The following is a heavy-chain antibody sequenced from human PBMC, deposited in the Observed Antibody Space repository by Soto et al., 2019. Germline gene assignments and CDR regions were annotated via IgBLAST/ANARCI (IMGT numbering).Heavy chain of an antibody. D-gene: IGHD3-22*01. CDR3: AIVNVLDSSGYGMSDY. CDR1: GGSISSGDYC. Sequence: SETLSLTCTVSGGSISSGDYCWSWIRQPPGKGLEWIGYMYSSGSTHYNPSLKSRVTISIDTSKNQFSLKLSSVTAADTAVYYCAIVNVLDSSGYGMSDYWAQGTLVTVSS. V-gene: IGHV4-30-4*01. J-gene: IGHJ4*02. CDR2: MYSSGST.